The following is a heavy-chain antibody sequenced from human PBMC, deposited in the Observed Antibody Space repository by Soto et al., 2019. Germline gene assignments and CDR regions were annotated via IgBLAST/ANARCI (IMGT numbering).Heavy chain of an antibody. Sequence: QVQLVQSGAEVRTPGASVKVSCKASGYTFTSYDINWVRQATGQGPEWMGWMNPDSGNTGYVQKFQGRVTMTRNTAISTAYMELSSLRSEDTAVYYCAGSVGGSNVNFDDWGQGTLVTVSS. D-gene: IGHD3-10*01. CDR1: GYTFTSYD. J-gene: IGHJ4*02. CDR2: MNPDSGNT. CDR3: AGSVGGSNVNFDD. V-gene: IGHV1-8*01.